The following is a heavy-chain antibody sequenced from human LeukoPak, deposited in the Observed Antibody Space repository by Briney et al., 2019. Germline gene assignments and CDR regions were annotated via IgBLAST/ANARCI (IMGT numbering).Heavy chain of an antibody. V-gene: IGHV4-59*01. CDR3: ARSGAYDFWSGYPDY. J-gene: IGHJ4*02. D-gene: IGHD3-3*01. CDR1: GGSIRTYY. CDR2: IYYSGTT. Sequence: SETLSLTCTVSGGSIRTYYWSWIRQPPGKGLEWIGYIYYSGTTNYNPSLKSRVTMSVDTSKNQFSLKLSSVTAADTALYYCARSGAYDFWSGYPDYWGQGTLVTVSS.